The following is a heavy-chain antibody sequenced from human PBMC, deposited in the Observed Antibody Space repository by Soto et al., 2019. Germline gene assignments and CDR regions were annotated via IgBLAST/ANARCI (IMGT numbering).Heavy chain of an antibody. Sequence: GEALKISWKGSGYSFTSCWIGWVRQMPGKGLELMVIICPGDSDTRYSRSFQGQVTISADKSISTAYLQWSSLKSSDTAMYYCARQTYCDYNWFHXWGQGTMVTVSX. J-gene: IGHJ5*02. CDR1: GYSFTSCW. CDR3: ARQTYCDYNWFHX. V-gene: IGHV5-51*01. D-gene: IGHD3-9*01. CDR2: ICPGDSDT.